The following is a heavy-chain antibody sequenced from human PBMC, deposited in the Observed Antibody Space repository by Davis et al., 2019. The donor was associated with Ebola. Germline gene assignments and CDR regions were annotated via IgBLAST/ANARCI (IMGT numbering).Heavy chain of an antibody. CDR2: VKSNSDT. Sequence: GESLKISCATFGFTFNNYAMTWVRQAPGKGLEWVSVVKSNSDTYYAGSVKGRFTISRDNSKNTIHLQMTGLRAEDTAVYYCAAEGRSSRPGYWGQGTLVTVSS. V-gene: IGHV3-23*01. CDR3: AAEGRSSRPGY. D-gene: IGHD3-10*01. J-gene: IGHJ4*02. CDR1: GFTFNNYA.